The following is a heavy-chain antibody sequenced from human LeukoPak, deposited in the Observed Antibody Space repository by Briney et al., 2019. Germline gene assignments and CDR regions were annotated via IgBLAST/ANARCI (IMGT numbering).Heavy chain of an antibody. CDR2: INPNSGGT. V-gene: IGHV1-2*02. D-gene: IGHD2-2*01. CDR3: GRGGGAVVPAAPWGWFDP. Sequence: GASVKVSCKASGYTFIGYYMHWVRQAPGQGLEWMGWINPNSGGTNYAQKFQGRVAMTGDTSISTAYMELTGLRSDDTAVYYWGRGGGAVVPAAPWGWFDPWGQGTLVTVSS. J-gene: IGHJ5*02. CDR1: GYTFIGYY.